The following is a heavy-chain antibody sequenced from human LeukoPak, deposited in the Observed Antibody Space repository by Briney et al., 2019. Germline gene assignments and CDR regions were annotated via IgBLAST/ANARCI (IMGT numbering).Heavy chain of an antibody. CDR3: ARNIAAAGTGYYYGMDV. CDR1: GGXFSSYA. J-gene: IGHJ6*02. V-gene: IGHV1-2*02. D-gene: IGHD6-13*01. Sequence: ASVKVSCRASGGXFSSYAMSWVRQAPGQGLEWMGWINPNSGGTNYAQKFQGRVTMTRDTSISTAYMELSRLRSDDTAVYYCARNIAAAGTGYYYGMDVWGQGTTVTVSS. CDR2: INPNSGGT.